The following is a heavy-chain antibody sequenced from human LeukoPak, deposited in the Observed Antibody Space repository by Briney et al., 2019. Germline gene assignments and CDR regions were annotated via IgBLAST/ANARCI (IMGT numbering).Heavy chain of an antibody. J-gene: IGHJ3*02. CDR1: GGSFSGYY. CDR2: INHSGST. V-gene: IGHV4-34*01. Sequence: PSETLSLTCAVYGGSFSGYYWTWIRQPPGKGLEWIGEINHSGSTNYNPSLKSRVTISVVTSRNQFSLILTSVTAADTAVYFCARVRAAGSFDIWGQGTMVTVSS. CDR3: ARVRAAGSFDI.